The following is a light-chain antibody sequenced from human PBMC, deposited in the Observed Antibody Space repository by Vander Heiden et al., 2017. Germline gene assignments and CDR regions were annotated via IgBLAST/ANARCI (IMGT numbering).Light chain of an antibody. CDR3: SSYAATNKLV. V-gene: IGLV2-8*01. Sequence: QSALTQPPSASGSPGQSVAISCTGTNSDIGGYDYVSWYQQHPGKAPKLMMYEVDKRPSGVPVRFSGSKAGNTASLTVSGLQAEDEADYYCSSYAATNKLVFGGGTKLTVL. CDR1: NSDIGGYDY. J-gene: IGLJ3*02. CDR2: EVD.